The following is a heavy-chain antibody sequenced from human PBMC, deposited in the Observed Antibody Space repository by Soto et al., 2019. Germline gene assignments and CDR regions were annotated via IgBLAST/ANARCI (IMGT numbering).Heavy chain of an antibody. D-gene: IGHD4-17*01. Sequence: RQPPGKGLEWIGYVESSGSTSYNPSLMSRVTISVDTSKNQFSLKLTSVTAADTAVYYCARGGVTTVVIPKYYYFGLDVWGQGTAVTVSS. CDR2: VESSGST. J-gene: IGHJ6*02. CDR3: ARGGVTTVVIPKYYYFGLDV. V-gene: IGHV4-59*01.